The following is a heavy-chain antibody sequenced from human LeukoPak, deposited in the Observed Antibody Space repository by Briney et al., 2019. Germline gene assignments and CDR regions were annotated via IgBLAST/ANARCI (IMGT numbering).Heavy chain of an antibody. CDR2: VSSSSSYI. D-gene: IGHD3-10*01. J-gene: IGHJ6*02. CDR1: GFMFSTSS. V-gene: IGHV3-21*01. Sequence: GGSLRLSCAASGFMFSTSSMNWVRQAPGMGLEWVSSVSSSSSYIYYADPVKGRSTISRDNAKNSLYLHMNSLRAEDTAVYYCARDFDLDGSGSRYYSGMDVWGQGTTVTVSS. CDR3: ARDFDLDGSGSRYYSGMDV.